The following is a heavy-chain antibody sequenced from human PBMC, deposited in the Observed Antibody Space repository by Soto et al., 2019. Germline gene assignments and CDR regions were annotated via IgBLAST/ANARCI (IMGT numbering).Heavy chain of an antibody. D-gene: IGHD6-13*01. CDR2: INPSGGST. V-gene: IGHV1-46*01. J-gene: IGHJ5*02. CDR3: ARDYGERSSSWLLQNWFDP. CDR1: GYTFTSYY. Sequence: GASVKVSCKASGYTFTSYYMHWVRQAPGQGLEWMGIINPSGGSTSYAQKFQGRVTMTRDTSTSTVYMELSSLRSEDTAVYYCARDYGERSSSWLLQNWFDPWGQGTLVTVSS.